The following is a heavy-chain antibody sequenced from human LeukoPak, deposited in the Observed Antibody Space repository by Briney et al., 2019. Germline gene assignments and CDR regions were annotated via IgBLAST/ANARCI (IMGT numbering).Heavy chain of an antibody. Sequence: GGSLSLSCAASGFTFSSYSMNWVRPAPGKGLEWVSSISSSSSYIYYADSVKGRFTISRDNAKNSLYLQMNSLRAEDTAVYYCARDGPYDILTGYYIGTFDYWGQGTLVTVSS. CDR1: GFTFSSYS. CDR2: ISSSSSYI. J-gene: IGHJ4*02. CDR3: ARDGPYDILTGYYIGTFDY. V-gene: IGHV3-21*01. D-gene: IGHD3-9*01.